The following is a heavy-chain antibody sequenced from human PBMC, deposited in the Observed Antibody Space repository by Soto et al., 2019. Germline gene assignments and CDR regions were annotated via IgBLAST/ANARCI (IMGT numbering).Heavy chain of an antibody. CDR2: IDPRDSYT. CDR1: GYSLTRYW. J-gene: IGHJ6*02. V-gene: IGHV5-10-1*01. Sequence: PGGSLKLYCRGSGYSLTRYWISWVRQMPGKGQEWMGSIDPRDSYTKCRPSFQGHVTNPADKSISTAYLQCSSLKASDTSMYYCAMEYDIVTGYYMSHYYYYYGMDVWGQGTRVTVSS. D-gene: IGHD3-9*01. CDR3: AMEYDIVTGYYMSHYYYYYGMDV.